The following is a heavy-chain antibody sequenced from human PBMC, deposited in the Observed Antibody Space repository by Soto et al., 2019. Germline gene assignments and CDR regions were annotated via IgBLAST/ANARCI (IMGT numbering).Heavy chain of an antibody. J-gene: IGHJ3*01. D-gene: IGHD2-15*01. CDR3: ARRGSR. Sequence: EVQLVESGGGLVQPGGSLRLSCAASGFTISSSEMYWVRQAPGKGLEWISYIHPGGQTIFYAESVKGRFTISRDNAKHSVYLQMNSLRAEDTAVYYCARRGSRWGRGTKVTVSS. CDR1: GFTISSSE. CDR2: IHPGGQTI. V-gene: IGHV3-48*03.